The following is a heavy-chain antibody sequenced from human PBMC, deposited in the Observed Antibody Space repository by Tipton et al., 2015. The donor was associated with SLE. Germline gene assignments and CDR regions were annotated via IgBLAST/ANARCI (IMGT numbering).Heavy chain of an antibody. D-gene: IGHD6-13*01. CDR1: GGSISSGGYS. Sequence: TLSLTCAVSGGSISSGGYSWSWIRQPPGKGLEWIGYIYHSGSTYYNPSLKSRVTISVDTSKNQFSLKLSSVTAADTAVYYCARGLAAAGSFDYWGQGTLVTVSS. CDR2: IYHSGST. J-gene: IGHJ4*02. CDR3: ARGLAAAGSFDY. V-gene: IGHV4-30-2*01.